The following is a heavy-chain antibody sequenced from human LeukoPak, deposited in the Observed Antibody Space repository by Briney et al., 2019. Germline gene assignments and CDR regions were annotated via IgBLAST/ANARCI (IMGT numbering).Heavy chain of an antibody. Sequence: GGSLRLSCAASGFTFSTYWMSWVRQAPGKGLEWVAVISYDGSNKYYADSVKGRFTISRDNSKSTLYLQMNSLRAEDTAVYHCARKKSVYRSSSSTYYYMDVWGKGTTVTVSS. CDR3: ARKKSVYRSSSSTYYYMDV. D-gene: IGHD6-6*01. CDR2: ISYDGSNK. V-gene: IGHV3-30-3*01. J-gene: IGHJ6*03. CDR1: GFTFSTYW.